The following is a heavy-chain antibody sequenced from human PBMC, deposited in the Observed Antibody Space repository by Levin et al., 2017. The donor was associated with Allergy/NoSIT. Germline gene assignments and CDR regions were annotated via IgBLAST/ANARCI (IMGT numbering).Heavy chain of an antibody. D-gene: IGHD1-1*01. CDR2: ISSDGSET. Sequence: GGSLRLSCAASGFTFNTYWMHWVRQAPGKGLVWVSRISSDGSETSYADSVKGRFTISRDNAKNTVYLQMNSLRAEDTAVYYCVRAGSGNWNAWFDSWGQGTLVTVSS. V-gene: IGHV3-74*01. CDR3: VRAGSGNWNAWFDS. CDR1: GFTFNTYW. J-gene: IGHJ5*01.